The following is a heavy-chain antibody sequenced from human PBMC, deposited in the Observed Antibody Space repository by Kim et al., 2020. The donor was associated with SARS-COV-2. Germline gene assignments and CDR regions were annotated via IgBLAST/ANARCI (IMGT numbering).Heavy chain of an antibody. V-gene: IGHV5-51*01. CDR1: GYSFTSYW. CDR3: ARRDYNSGWFFDL. D-gene: IGHD6-19*01. CDR2: TYLGDSDT. Sequence: GESLKISCKGSGYSFTSYWIGWVCQMPGKGLEWMGVTYLGDSDTGYSPSFEGQVTISADKSISTAYLQWSSLKASDTAMYYCARRDYNSGWFFDLWGQGTLVTVSS. J-gene: IGHJ4*02.